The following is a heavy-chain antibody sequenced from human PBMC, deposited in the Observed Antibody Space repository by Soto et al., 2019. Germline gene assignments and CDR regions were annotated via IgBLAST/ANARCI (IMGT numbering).Heavy chain of an antibody. V-gene: IGHV3-66*01. CDR2: IYSGGST. CDR3: ARGSHNYYGSGSPENWFDP. CDR1: GFTVSSNY. Sequence: EVQVVESGGGLVQPGGSLRLSCAASGFTVSSNYMSWVRQAPGKGLEWVSLIYSGGSTDYADSVKGRFMISRDNSNNTLYLQMNSLRAEDTAVYYCARGSHNYYGSGSPENWFDPWGQGTLVTVSS. D-gene: IGHD3-10*01. J-gene: IGHJ5*02.